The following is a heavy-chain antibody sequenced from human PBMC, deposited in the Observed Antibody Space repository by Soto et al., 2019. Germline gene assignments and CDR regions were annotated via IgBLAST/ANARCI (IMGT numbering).Heavy chain of an antibody. CDR3: ARSPLANDYRDNNWFDP. J-gene: IGHJ5*02. Sequence: QLQLQESGSGLVKPSQTLSVTCAVSGGSISSGGYSWSWIRQPPGKGLEWIGYIYHSGSTYYNPSLKSRVTISVDRSKNQFSLKLSSVTAADTAVYYCARSPLANDYRDNNWFDPWGQGTLVTVST. CDR1: GGSISSGGYS. D-gene: IGHD4-17*01. V-gene: IGHV4-30-2*01. CDR2: IYHSGST.